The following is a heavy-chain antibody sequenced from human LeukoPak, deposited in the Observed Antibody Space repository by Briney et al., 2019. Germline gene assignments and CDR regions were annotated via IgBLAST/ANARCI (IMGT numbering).Heavy chain of an antibody. CDR2: IIPIFGTV. D-gene: IGHD3-3*01. CDR3: ARSLFRFLEWSYRSYYYYMDV. Sequence: ASVTVSCKASGGTFSSYAISWVRQAPGQGLEWMGGIIPIFGTVNYAQKFQGRVTITADKSTSTAYMELSSLRSEDTAVYFCARSLFRFLEWSYRSYYYYMDVWGKGTTVTVSS. CDR1: GGTFSSYA. V-gene: IGHV1-69*06. J-gene: IGHJ6*03.